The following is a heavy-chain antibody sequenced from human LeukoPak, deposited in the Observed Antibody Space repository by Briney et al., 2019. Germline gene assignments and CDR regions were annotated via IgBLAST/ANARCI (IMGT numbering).Heavy chain of an antibody. Sequence: APVKVSCKASGYTFTSYGISWVRQAPGQGLEWMGIINPSGGSTSYAQKFQGRVTMTRDMSTSTVYMELSSLRSEDTAVYYCAREWELGLDYWGQGTLVTVSS. CDR1: GYTFTSYG. D-gene: IGHD1-26*01. V-gene: IGHV1-46*01. CDR3: AREWELGLDY. CDR2: INPSGGST. J-gene: IGHJ4*02.